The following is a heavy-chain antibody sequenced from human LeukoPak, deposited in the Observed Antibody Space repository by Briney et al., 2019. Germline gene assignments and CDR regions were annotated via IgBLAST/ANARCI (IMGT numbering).Heavy chain of an antibody. CDR2: ISYSGST. J-gene: IGHJ4*02. V-gene: IGHV4-59*08. CDR1: GGSISSYY. Sequence: SETLSLTCTVSGGSISSYYWSWIRQPPGKGLEWIGYISYSGSTNYNPSLNSRVTISVDTSKNQFSLKLTSVTAADTAVYYCASGFWEYGDYPFWGQGTLVTVSS. CDR3: ASGFWEYGDYPF. D-gene: IGHD4-17*01.